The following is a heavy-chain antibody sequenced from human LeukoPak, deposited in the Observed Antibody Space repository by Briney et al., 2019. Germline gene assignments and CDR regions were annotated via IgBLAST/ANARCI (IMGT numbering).Heavy chain of an antibody. CDR2: IHYSGST. J-gene: IGHJ4*02. CDR1: ASSISGSY. V-gene: IGHV4-59*01. Sequence: SETLSLTCTVSASSISGSYWSWIRQPPGKGLEWIGYIHYSGSTNYNPSLKSRVTISVDTSKNQFSLKLSSVTAADTAVYFCAKGQMWLVSWGQGTLVTVSS. D-gene: IGHD2-21*01. CDR3: AKGQMWLVS.